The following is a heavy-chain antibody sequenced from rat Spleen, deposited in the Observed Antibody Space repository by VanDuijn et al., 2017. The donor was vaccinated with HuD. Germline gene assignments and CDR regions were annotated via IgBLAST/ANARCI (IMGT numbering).Heavy chain of an antibody. V-gene: IGHV1-57*01. J-gene: IGHJ3*01. CDR3: ARFDYDGTYYRRFTY. CDR1: GYTFTNYD. CDR2: INTGSGGS. D-gene: IGHD1-12*02. Sequence: QVQLQQSGAELTKPDSSVKISCKASGYTFTNYDISWIKQTTGQGLEYIGYINTGSGGSYYNEKFKGKATLTVDKSSSTAFMQLSSLTPEDTAVYFCARFDYDGTYYRRFTYWGQGTLVTVSS.